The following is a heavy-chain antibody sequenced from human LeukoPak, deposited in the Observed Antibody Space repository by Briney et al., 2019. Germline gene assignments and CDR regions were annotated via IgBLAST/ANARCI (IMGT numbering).Heavy chain of an antibody. CDR2: IYYSGST. D-gene: IGHD3-3*01. CDR3: ARLFGGDAFDI. Sequence: SETLSLTCSVSGGSISSSTFYWGWIRQPPGKGLEWIGTIYYSGSTYYNPSLKSRVTMSVDTSKNQFSLKLSSVTAADTAVHCCARLFGGDAFDIWGQGTMVTVSS. CDR1: GGSISSSTFY. V-gene: IGHV4-39*01. J-gene: IGHJ3*02.